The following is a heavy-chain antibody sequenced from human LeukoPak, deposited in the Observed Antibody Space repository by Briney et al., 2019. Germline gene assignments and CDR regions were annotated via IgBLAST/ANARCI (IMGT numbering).Heavy chain of an antibody. CDR1: GFTFSSYA. CDR3: AKDFFRARAATPLYDY. V-gene: IGHV3-23*01. CDR2: ISGSGGST. J-gene: IGHJ4*02. Sequence: GGSLRLSCAASGFTFSSYAMSWVRQAPGKGLEWVSAISGSGGSTYYADSVKGRFTISRDNSKNTLYLQMNSLRAEDTAVYYCAKDFFRARAATPLYDYSGQGTLVTVFS. D-gene: IGHD2-15*01.